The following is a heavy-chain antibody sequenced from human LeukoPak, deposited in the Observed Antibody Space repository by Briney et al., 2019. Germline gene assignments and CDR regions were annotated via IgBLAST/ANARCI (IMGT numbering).Heavy chain of an antibody. D-gene: IGHD3-22*01. V-gene: IGHV4-31*03. CDR3: ARSYYYDSSGYLDY. Sequence: SETLSLTCTVSGGSISSGGYYWSWIRQHPGTGLEWIGYIYYSGSTYYNPSLKSRVTISVDTSKNQFSLKLSSVTAADTAVYYCARSYYYDSSGYLDYWGQGTLVTVSS. CDR1: GGSISSGGYY. CDR2: IYYSGST. J-gene: IGHJ4*02.